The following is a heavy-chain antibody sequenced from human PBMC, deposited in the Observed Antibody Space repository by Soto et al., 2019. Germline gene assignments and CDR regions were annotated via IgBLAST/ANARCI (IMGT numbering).Heavy chain of an antibody. CDR2: IKQDGSEK. D-gene: IGHD6-19*01. V-gene: IGHV3-7*03. CDR3: ARDGSSSGSWFDP. Sequence: GGSLRLSCAAFGFTFSSYWMSWVRQAPGKGLEWVANIKQDGSEKYYVDSVKGRFTISRDNAKNSLYLQMNSLRAEDTAVYYCARDGSSSGSWFDPWGQGTLVTVSS. J-gene: IGHJ5*02. CDR1: GFTFSSYW.